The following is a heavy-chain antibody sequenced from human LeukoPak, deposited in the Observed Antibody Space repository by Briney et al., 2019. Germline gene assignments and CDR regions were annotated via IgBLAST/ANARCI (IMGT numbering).Heavy chain of an antibody. D-gene: IGHD2-2*01. CDR3: AREPSGGYCSSSSCSRYFQH. Sequence: GGSLRLSCAASGFTFSSYSMNWVRQAPGKGLEWVSSISSSSSYIYYADSLKGRFTISRDNAKNSLYLQMNSLRAEDTAVYYCAREPSGGYCSSSSCSRYFQHWGQGTLVTVSS. J-gene: IGHJ1*01. CDR2: ISSSSSYI. CDR1: GFTFSSYS. V-gene: IGHV3-21*01.